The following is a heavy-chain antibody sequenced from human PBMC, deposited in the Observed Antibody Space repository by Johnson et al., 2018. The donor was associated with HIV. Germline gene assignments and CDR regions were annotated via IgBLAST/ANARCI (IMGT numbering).Heavy chain of an antibody. CDR2: VVYSGGST. J-gene: IGHJ3*02. CDR3: ATEGGTGAFDI. Sequence: QVQLVESGGGLVKPGGSLRLSCAASGFSFSDYFMTWIRQAPGKGLEWVSVVYSGGSTHYADSVKGRFTISRDNAKNSLYLQMNSLRAEDTAVYYCATEGGTGAFDIWGQGTMVTVSS. D-gene: IGHD2-15*01. CDR1: GFSFSDYF. V-gene: IGHV3-11*04.